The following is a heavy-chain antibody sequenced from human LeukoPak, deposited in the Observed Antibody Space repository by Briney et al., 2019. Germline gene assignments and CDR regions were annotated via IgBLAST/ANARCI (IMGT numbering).Heavy chain of an antibody. D-gene: IGHD1-26*01. CDR1: GGSISNSRDY. J-gene: IGHJ4*02. CDR3: AREVGGSYVFDY. CDR2: IYYSGST. Sequence: PSETLSLTCTVSGGSISNSRDYWAWIRQPPGKGLEWIANIYYSGSTYYSPSLKSRVTISVDTSKNQFSLKLSSVTAADTAVYYCAREVGGSYVFDYWGQGTLVTVSS. V-gene: IGHV4-39*07.